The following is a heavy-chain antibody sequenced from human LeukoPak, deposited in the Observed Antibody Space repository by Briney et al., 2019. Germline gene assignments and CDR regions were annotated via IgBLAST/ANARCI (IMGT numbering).Heavy chain of an antibody. J-gene: IGHJ4*02. Sequence: PSESLSLTCAVYVESVSGYYWSWIRQPPGKGLEWIGEIHHSGSTNYNPSLESRVTLSVDTSKNQISLKLSSVTAADTAVYYCSRGSYDILTGYSTLGEFWGQGTLVTVSS. V-gene: IGHV4-34*01. CDR3: SRGSYDILTGYSTLGEF. D-gene: IGHD3-9*01. CDR2: IHHSGST. CDR1: VESVSGYY.